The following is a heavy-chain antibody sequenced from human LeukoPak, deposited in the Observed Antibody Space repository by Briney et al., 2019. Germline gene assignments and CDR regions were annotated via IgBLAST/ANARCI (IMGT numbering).Heavy chain of an antibody. Sequence: PSETLSLTCTVSGGSISSYYWSWIRQPPGKGLEWIGYIYYSGSTNYNPSLKSRVTISVDTSKNQFSLKLSSVTAADTAVYYCASVGYYYGSGEDYWGQGTLVTVSS. J-gene: IGHJ4*02. D-gene: IGHD3-10*01. V-gene: IGHV4-59*12. CDR3: ASVGYYYGSGEDY. CDR1: GGSISSYY. CDR2: IYYSGST.